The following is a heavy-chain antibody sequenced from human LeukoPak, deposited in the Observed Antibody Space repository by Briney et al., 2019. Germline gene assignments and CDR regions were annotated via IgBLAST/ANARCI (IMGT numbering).Heavy chain of an antibody. CDR1: GFTLNSYA. V-gene: IGHV3-64*01. D-gene: IGHD6-6*01. J-gene: IGHJ6*03. CDR3: ARVRGSSWSFYYMDV. Sequence: GGSERLSCAASGFTLNSYAMDWVRQAPGKGLEFVSGLSSDGVSTYYANSVRGRFTISRDDFKNTLYLQMGSLTTEDLGVYYCARVRGSSWSFYYMDVWGKGTTVTVSS. CDR2: LSSDGVST.